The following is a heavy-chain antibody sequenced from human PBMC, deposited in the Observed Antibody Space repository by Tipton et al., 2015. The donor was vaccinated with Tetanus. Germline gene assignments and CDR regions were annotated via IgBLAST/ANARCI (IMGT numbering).Heavy chain of an antibody. Sequence: LRLSCTVSGGSISSGGYYWSWIRQHPGKGLEWIGDIYNSGSSYYNPSLKSRVTISVDTSKNQFSLKLNSVTAADTAVYYCARDQARGARGWNYFDYWGPGKPGHRLL. J-gene: IGHJ4*02. CDR2: IYNSGSS. V-gene: IGHV4-31*03. D-gene: IGHD1-26*01. CDR1: GGSISSGGYY. CDR3: ARDQARGARGWNYFDY.